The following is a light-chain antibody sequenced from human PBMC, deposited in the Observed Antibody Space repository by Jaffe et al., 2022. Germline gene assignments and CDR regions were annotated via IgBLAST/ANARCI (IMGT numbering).Light chain of an antibody. V-gene: IGLV3-19*01. CDR1: SLKNYY. Sequence: SSELTQDPAVSVALGQTVRITCQGDSLKNYYASWYQQKAGQAPVLVIYGKDIRPSRIPDRFSGSNSGNSATLTITGAQAEDEADYYCHSRDISGNHVVFGGGTKLTVL. CDR3: HSRDISGNHVV. J-gene: IGLJ2*01. CDR2: GKD.